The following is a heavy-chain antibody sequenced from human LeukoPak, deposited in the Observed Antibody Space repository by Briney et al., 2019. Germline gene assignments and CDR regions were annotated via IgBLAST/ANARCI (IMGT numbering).Heavy chain of an antibody. V-gene: IGHV3-33*06. D-gene: IGHD6-13*01. CDR2: LWSNGRTA. CDR1: GFTLSRFG. Sequence: PGGSLRLSCEASGFTLSRFGMHWVRQAPGKGLEWVAVLWSNGRTAYYADSVKGRFTISRDSSENTLFLQMGSLRSEDTAVYYCVKEDAADATFHFDYWGQGALVTVSS. CDR3: VKEDAADATFHFDY. J-gene: IGHJ4*02.